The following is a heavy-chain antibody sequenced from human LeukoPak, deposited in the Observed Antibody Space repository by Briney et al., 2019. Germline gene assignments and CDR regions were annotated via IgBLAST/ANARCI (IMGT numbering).Heavy chain of an antibody. J-gene: IGHJ5*02. D-gene: IGHD3-10*01. CDR3: ARDYYGSGSYYNQNWFDP. CDR1: GYTFTSYG. V-gene: IGHV1-18*01. Sequence: ASVKVSCKASGYTFTSYGISWVRQAPGQGLEWMGWISAYNGNTNFAQKLQGRITMTTDTSTSTAYMELRSLRSDDTAVHYCARDYYGSGSYYNQNWFDPWGQGTLVTVSS. CDR2: ISAYNGNT.